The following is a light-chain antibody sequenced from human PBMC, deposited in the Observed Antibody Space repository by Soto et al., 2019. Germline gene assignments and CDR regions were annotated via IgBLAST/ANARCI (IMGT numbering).Light chain of an antibody. CDR1: QSVTSN. Sequence: EIVLTQSRGTLSCSPGERATLSFSASQSVTSNYLTWYQQKPGQAPRLLIYGASTRAAGIPARFRGSRSGTEFTLTISSLLSEDFAVYYCQQYDNWPPITFSQGTRLEIK. J-gene: IGKJ5*01. CDR2: GAS. CDR3: QQYDNWPPIT. V-gene: IGKV3-15*01.